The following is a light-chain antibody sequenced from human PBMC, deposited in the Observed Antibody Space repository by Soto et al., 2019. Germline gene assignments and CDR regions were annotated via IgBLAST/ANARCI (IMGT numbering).Light chain of an antibody. J-gene: IGKJ3*01. CDR1: QGISSY. CDR2: AAS. CDR3: QQYYSYPVT. V-gene: IGKV1-8*01. Sequence: QSPSSFSASTGDRVTITCRASQGISSYLAWYQQKPGKAPKLLIYAASTLQSGVPSRFSGSGSGTDFTLTISCLQSEDFATYYCQQYYSYPVTFGPGTKVDIK.